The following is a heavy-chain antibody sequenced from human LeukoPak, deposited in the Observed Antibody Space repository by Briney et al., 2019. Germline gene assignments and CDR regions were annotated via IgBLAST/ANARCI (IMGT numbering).Heavy chain of an antibody. CDR2: MNPNSGNT. Sequence: ASVKVSCKASGYTFTSYDINWVRQATGQGLEWMGWMNPNSGNTGYAQKFQGRVTITRNTSISTAYMELSSLRSEDTAVYYCARGWGITMFERNFDYWGQGTLVTVSS. CDR1: GYTFTSYD. D-gene: IGHD3-10*02. J-gene: IGHJ4*02. CDR3: ARGWGITMFERNFDY. V-gene: IGHV1-8*03.